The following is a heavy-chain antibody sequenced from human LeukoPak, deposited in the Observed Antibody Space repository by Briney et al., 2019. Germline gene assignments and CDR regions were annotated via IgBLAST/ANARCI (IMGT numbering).Heavy chain of an antibody. CDR2: ISDSGGST. CDR3: AILPPHYYYDTSGYSDS. D-gene: IGHD3-22*01. V-gene: IGHV3-23*01. Sequence: PGGSLRLSCAASGFTFSSYAVSWVRQAPGKGLEWLSVISDSGGSTYYADSVKGRFTISRDNSKNTLFLQMNSLRGEDTAVYYCAILPPHYYYDTSGYSDSWGQGTLVTVSS. CDR1: GFTFSSYA. J-gene: IGHJ4*02.